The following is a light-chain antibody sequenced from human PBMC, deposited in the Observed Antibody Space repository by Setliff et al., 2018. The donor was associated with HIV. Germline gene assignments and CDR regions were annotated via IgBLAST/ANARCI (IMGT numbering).Light chain of an antibody. J-gene: IGLJ2*01. CDR2: DVS. Sequence: QSALAQPASVSGSPGQPITISCTGTSSDIGGYNYVAWYQQHPGKAPKLMIYDVSKRPAGIPNRFSGSKSGNTASLTISGLQAEDEADYYCTSYISSSMLFGGGTKVTVL. CDR3: TSYISSSML. CDR1: SSDIGGYNY. V-gene: IGLV2-14*01.